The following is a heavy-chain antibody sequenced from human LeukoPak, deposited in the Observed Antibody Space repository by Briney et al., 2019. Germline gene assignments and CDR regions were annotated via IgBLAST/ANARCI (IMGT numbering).Heavy chain of an antibody. CDR1: VGSFSGYY. J-gene: IGHJ4*02. D-gene: IGHD5-12*01. Sequence: SETLSLTCAVYVGSFSGYYWSWIRQPPGKGLEWIGEINHSGSTNYNSSLKSRVTISVDTSKNQFSLKLSSVTAADTAVYYCARDIPSGFYTPDYWGRGTLVTVSS. V-gene: IGHV4-34*01. CDR3: ARDIPSGFYTPDY. CDR2: INHSGST.